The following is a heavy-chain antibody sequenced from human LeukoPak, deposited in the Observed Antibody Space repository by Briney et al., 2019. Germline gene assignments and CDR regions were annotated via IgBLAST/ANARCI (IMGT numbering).Heavy chain of an antibody. D-gene: IGHD6-19*01. V-gene: IGHV4-59*01. CDR2: IYNSGSI. J-gene: IGHJ4*02. CDR3: ARVGSRAVAGIDY. Sequence: NPSETLSLTCTVSGASITTYYWSWIRQPPGMGLEWVGNIYNSGSINYNPTLKSRVTMSLDTSKNLFSLKLTSVTAADTAIYYCARVGSRAVAGIDYWGQGTLVTVSS. CDR1: GASITTYY.